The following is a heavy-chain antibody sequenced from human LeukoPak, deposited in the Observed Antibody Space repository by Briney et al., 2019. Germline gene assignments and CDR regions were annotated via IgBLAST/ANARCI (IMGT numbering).Heavy chain of an antibody. CDR3: AKDDSMTLDHFDY. Sequence: GGSLRLSRVASGFTLKNCSMSWVRQPPGKGLEWVSGINYSGGHKYYADSVKGRFTISRDSSKNTLSLQMNSLTTEDTAVYYCAKDDSMTLDHFDYWGQGALVTVSP. J-gene: IGHJ4*02. D-gene: IGHD4-11*01. V-gene: IGHV3-23*01. CDR1: GFTLKNCS. CDR2: INYSGGHK.